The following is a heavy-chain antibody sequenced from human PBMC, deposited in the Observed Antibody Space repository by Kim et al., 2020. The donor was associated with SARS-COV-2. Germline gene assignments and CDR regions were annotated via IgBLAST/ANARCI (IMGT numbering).Heavy chain of an antibody. J-gene: IGHJ4*02. V-gene: IGHV3-30*04. CDR1: GFTFSSYA. CDR3: ARGSIFEMATIGGY. Sequence: GGSLRLSCAASGFTFSSYAMHWVRQAPGKGLEWVAVISYDGSNKYYADSVKGRFTISRDNSKNTLYLQMNSLRAEDTAVYYCARGSIFEMATIGGYWGQGTLVTVSS. CDR2: ISYDGSNK. D-gene: IGHD2-21*01.